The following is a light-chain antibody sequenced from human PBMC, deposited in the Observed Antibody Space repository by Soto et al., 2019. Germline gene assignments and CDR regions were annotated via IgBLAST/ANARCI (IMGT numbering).Light chain of an antibody. J-gene: IGLJ1*01. V-gene: IGLV1-40*01. CDR3: QSYDSSLSALYV. CDR1: SSNIGAGYE. Sequence: QSVLTQPPSVSGDPGQRVTISCTGSSSNIGAGYEVHWYQQLPGTAPKLLIYGNNNRPSGVPDRFSGSKSGTSASLAITGLQAEDEADYYCQSYDSSLSALYVFGTGTKVTVL. CDR2: GNN.